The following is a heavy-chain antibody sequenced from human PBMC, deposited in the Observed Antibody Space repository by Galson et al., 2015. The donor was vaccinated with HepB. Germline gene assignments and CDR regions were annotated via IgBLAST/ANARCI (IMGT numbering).Heavy chain of an antibody. CDR3: VKSRLPMITFAAGDH. D-gene: IGHD3-16*01. V-gene: IGHV3-64D*06. Sequence: SLRLSCAASGLTFSSCGMHWVRQAPGKGLEYVSAITSSGTTTYYADSVKGRFAISRDNSKNTLYLQMSSLRTEDTAIYYCVKSRLPMITFAAGDHWGQGALVTVSS. CDR1: GLTFSSCG. J-gene: IGHJ1*01. CDR2: ITSSGTTT.